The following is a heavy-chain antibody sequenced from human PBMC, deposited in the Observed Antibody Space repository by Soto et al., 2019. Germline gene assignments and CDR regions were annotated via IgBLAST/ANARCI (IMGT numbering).Heavy chain of an antibody. D-gene: IGHD1-26*01. J-gene: IGHJ4*02. CDR1: GFSLTINGVG. Sequence: QITLKESGPTLVKPTQTLTLTCTFSGFSLTINGVGVGWIRQPPGRALEWLALIYWDDDKRYSPSLKSRLTITKDTSKKQVVLTMTNMDPVDTATYYCARLYSGSYFAYWGQGALVTVSS. CDR3: ARLYSGSYFAY. V-gene: IGHV2-5*02. CDR2: IYWDDDK.